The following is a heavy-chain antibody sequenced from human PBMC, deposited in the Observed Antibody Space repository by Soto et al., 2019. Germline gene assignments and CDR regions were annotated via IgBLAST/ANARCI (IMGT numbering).Heavy chain of an antibody. CDR3: TTVGAARLYYYYGMDV. V-gene: IGHV3-15*01. D-gene: IGHD6-6*01. Sequence: GGSLRLSCAASGFTFSNAWMSWVRQAPGKGLEWVGRIKSKTDGGTTDYAAPVKGRFTISRDDSKNALYLQMNSLKTEDTAVYYCTTVGAARLYYYYGMDVWGQGTTVTVSS. CDR2: IKSKTDGGTT. J-gene: IGHJ6*02. CDR1: GFTFSNAW.